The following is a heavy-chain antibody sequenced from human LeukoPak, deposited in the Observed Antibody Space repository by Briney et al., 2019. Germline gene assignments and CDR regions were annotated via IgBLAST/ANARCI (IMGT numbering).Heavy chain of an antibody. V-gene: IGHV3-48*04. Sequence: GGSLRLSCAASAFTFSSYSMNWVRQAPGKGLEGVSYISGSSGTIYYADSVKGRFTISRDNAKNSLYLQMNSLRAEDTAVYYCARGLQGAFDIWGQGTMVTVSS. CDR1: AFTFSSYS. CDR3: ARGLQGAFDI. D-gene: IGHD4-11*01. CDR2: ISGSSGTI. J-gene: IGHJ3*02.